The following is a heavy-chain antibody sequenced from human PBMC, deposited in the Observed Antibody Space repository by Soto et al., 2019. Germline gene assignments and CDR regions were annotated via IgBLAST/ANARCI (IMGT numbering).Heavy chain of an antibody. CDR2: IRSKPYGGTT. CDR3: TRHYSSGNYYSV. J-gene: IGHJ4*02. Sequence: EVQLVESGGGLVQPGRSLRLSCSASGFTFGAYAMTWFRQPPGRGLEWVGFIRSKPYGGTTEYAASVKGRFTVSRDDSKAIAYLQMNGLKTEDTAVYYCTRHYSSGNYYSVWGQGTLVTVSS. CDR1: GFTFGAYA. V-gene: IGHV3-49*03. D-gene: IGHD3-10*01.